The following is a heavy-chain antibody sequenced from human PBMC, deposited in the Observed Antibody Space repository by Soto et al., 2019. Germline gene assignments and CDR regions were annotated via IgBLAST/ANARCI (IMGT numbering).Heavy chain of an antibody. Sequence: PSETLSLTCAVSGRSISSENWWSWVRQSPGKGLEWIGEIFHSGSTNYNPSLKSRVTISVDKSKNQFFLDLSSVTAADTAVYYCAREGVTRNYYYYGMDVWGQGTTVTVSS. V-gene: IGHV4-4*02. CDR2: IFHSGST. J-gene: IGHJ6*02. CDR1: GRSISSENW. D-gene: IGHD2-21*02. CDR3: AREGVTRNYYYYGMDV.